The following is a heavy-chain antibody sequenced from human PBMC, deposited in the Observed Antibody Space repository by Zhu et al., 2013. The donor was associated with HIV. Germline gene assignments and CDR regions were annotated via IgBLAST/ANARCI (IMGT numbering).Heavy chain of an antibody. CDR3: AGGEGLVLRYFVLVIRARFLVAFVY. D-gene: IGHD3-9*01. J-gene: IGHJ3*02. CDR1: GYTFTSYA. V-gene: IGHV1-3*01. CDR2: INAGNGNT. Sequence: QVQLVQSGAEVKKPGASVKVSCKASGYTFTSYAMHWVRQAPGQRLEWMGWINAGNGNTKYSQKFQGRVTITRDTSASTAYMELSSLRSEDTAVYYCAGGEGLVLRYFVLVIRARFLVAFVYLGPRDNRSTVSS.